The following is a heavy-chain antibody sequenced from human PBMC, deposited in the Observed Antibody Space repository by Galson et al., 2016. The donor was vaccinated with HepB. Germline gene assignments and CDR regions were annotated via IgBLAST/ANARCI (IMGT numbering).Heavy chain of an antibody. D-gene: IGHD2-15*01. CDR3: ARGHYSPHPQNYYFDY. V-gene: IGHV4-31*03. CDR1: GVSITSGGYY. CDR2: IYNSGST. Sequence: TLSPSCTVSGVSITSGGYYWRRIRQHPGKGLGWIGYIYNSGSTYYNPSLKSRVTISADTTKNQFSLKLISVTAADTAVYYCARGHYSPHPQNYYFDYWGQGTLVTVSS. J-gene: IGHJ4*02.